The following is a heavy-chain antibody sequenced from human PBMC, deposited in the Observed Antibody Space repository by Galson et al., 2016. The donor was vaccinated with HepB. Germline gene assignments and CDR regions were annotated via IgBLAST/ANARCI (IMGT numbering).Heavy chain of an antibody. CDR1: GFTFGRYA. Sequence: LRLSCAASGFTFGRYAMSWVRQAPGKGLAWVSAISGDGGSTYYAGSVQGRFTSSRDRSTNTMYLQMNSLRTDDTAVYYCARFTQEWLDRVYYFDYWGQGTLVTVSP. CDR2: ISGDGGST. J-gene: IGHJ4*02. D-gene: IGHD6-19*01. CDR3: ARFTQEWLDRVYYFDY. V-gene: IGHV3-23*01.